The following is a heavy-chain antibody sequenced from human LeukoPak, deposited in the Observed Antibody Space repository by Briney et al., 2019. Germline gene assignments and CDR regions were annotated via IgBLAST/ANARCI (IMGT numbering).Heavy chain of an antibody. CDR2: TSNKANSYTT. J-gene: IGHJ6*02. CDR1: GFTFSDHY. V-gene: IGHV3-72*01. Sequence: GGSLRLSCAVSGFTFSDHYMDWVRQAPGKGLEWVGRTSNKANSYTTVYAASVQGRFTVSRDDTKNSLYLQMNSLKTEDTAAYYCARGYHSFDVWGQGTTVTVSS. D-gene: IGHD1-26*01. CDR3: ARGYHSFDV.